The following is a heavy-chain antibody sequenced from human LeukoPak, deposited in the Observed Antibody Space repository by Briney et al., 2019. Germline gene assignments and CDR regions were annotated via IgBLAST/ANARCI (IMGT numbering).Heavy chain of an antibody. D-gene: IGHD3-10*01. CDR2: ISSKAYGGTT. J-gene: IGHJ4*02. CDR1: GFSFGDYA. CDR3: TRDRITMVRGVIGPYYFDY. Sequence: GGSLRLPCTASGFSFGDYAMSWFRQAPGKGLEWVGFISSKAYGGTTEYAASVKGRFTISRDDSKSIAYLQVDSLKTEDTAVYYCTRDRITMVRGVIGPYYFDYWGQGTLVTVSS. V-gene: IGHV3-49*03.